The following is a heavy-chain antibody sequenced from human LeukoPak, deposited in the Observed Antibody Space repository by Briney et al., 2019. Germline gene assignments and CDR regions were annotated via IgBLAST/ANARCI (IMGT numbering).Heavy chain of an antibody. CDR1: GFTFSDYY. CDR2: ISCSGSTI. V-gene: IGHV3-11*01. J-gene: IGHJ4*02. CDR3: SQTDCYYWSGQFGY. Sequence: GGTLRLSCAASGFTFSDYYMSWIRQAPGKGLEWVSYISCSGSTIYYADSMKGLFTISKANAKNSLYLQMNSLSAEDTAVYFRSQTDCYYWSGQFGYLGQGTLGTVSS. D-gene: IGHD3-3*01.